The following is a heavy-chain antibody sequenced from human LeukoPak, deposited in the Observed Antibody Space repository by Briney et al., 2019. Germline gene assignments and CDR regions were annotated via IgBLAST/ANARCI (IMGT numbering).Heavy chain of an antibody. D-gene: IGHD3-16*02. Sequence: PGGSLRLSCAASGFSFSSFAMTWVRQSPGKGLEWVSSINGRGDGPFYADSVKGRFTISRDNSKNTVDLQLNSLRDGDTALYYCANDSPLSQGRHPYYFDYWGLGTLVTVSS. CDR3: ANDSPLSQGRHPYYFDY. J-gene: IGHJ4*02. V-gene: IGHV3-23*01. CDR2: INGRGDGP. CDR1: GFSFSSFA.